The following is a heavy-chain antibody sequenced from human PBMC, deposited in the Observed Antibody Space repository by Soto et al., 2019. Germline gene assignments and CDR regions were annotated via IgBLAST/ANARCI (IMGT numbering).Heavy chain of an antibody. Sequence: VQVQESGPGLVKPSQTLSLTCTVSGASINDGLYYWSWIRQPPGKGLEWVGFISYTGSTTYNPSLKNRVIISKDTYKNLFSLTLSAVTAAATAVYYFARGATPWGQGTLVTVSS. CDR1: GASINDGLYY. J-gene: IGHJ5*02. V-gene: IGHV4-30-4*08. CDR2: ISYTGST. CDR3: ARGATP.